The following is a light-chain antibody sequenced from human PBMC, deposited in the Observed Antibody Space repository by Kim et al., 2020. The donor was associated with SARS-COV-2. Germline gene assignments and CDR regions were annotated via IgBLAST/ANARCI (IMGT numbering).Light chain of an antibody. Sequence: QPITISCTGTSSDVGGYNYVSWYQHHPGKAPKLMIYDVSNRPSGVSNRFSGSKSGNTASLTISGLQAEDEADYYCSSYTSSSTPYVFGTGTKVTVL. CDR1: SSDVGGYNY. CDR3: SSYTSSSTPYV. CDR2: DVS. V-gene: IGLV2-14*03. J-gene: IGLJ1*01.